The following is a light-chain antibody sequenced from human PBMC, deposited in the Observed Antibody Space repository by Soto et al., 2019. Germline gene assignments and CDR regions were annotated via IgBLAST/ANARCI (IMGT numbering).Light chain of an antibody. V-gene: IGKV1-5*03. J-gene: IGKJ1*01. Sequence: MTQSPATLSLSEGDSVILSCRASQRISNELAWYQQKPWEAHKLLIYKGSSRNSGIPARFSGSGAGTDFTLSISSLQTDDLATYYCQQYNSFSVAYGQGTKVDI. CDR1: QRISNE. CDR2: KGS. CDR3: QQYNSFSVA.